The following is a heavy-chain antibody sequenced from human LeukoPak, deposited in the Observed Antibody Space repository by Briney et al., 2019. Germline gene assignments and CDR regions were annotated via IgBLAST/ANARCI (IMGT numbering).Heavy chain of an antibody. V-gene: IGHV3-21*01. Sequence: KAGGSLRLSCAASGFTFSSYSMNWVRQAPGKGLEWVSSISSSSSYIYYADSVKGRFTISRDNAKNSLYLQMNSLRAEDTAVYYCARYLGGVSHMDVWGKGTTVTVSS. CDR2: ISSSSSYI. CDR3: ARYLGGVSHMDV. CDR1: GFTFSSYS. J-gene: IGHJ6*03. D-gene: IGHD3-16*01.